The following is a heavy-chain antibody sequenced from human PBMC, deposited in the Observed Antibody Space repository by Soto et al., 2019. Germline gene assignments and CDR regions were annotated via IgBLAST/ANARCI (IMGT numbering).Heavy chain of an antibody. J-gene: IGHJ4*02. CDR1: GGSISSTLYY. Sequence: PWETLSLTCTVSGGSISSTLYYWGWIRQPPGKGLEWIGTIYYTGSTYYNPSLKSRVTISVDTSKNQFSLKLSSVTAADTAGYYCTSYISSAANNWGLGTLVTVS. D-gene: IGHD6-13*01. CDR2: IYYTGST. V-gene: IGHV4-39*01. CDR3: TSYISSAANN.